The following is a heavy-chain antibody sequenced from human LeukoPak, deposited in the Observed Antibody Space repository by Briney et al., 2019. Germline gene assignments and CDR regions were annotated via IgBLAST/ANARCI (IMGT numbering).Heavy chain of an antibody. Sequence: GGSLRLSCAASGFTFTNYWMHWVRQAPGKGLVWVSRINTDGSSTNYADSEKGRFTISRDNARNTLYLQMNSLRAEDTAVYYCARGIIYNNYYFDDWGQGTLVTVSS. D-gene: IGHD3-10*01. CDR3: ARGIIYNNYYFDD. CDR2: INTDGSST. J-gene: IGHJ4*02. CDR1: GFTFTNYW. V-gene: IGHV3-74*01.